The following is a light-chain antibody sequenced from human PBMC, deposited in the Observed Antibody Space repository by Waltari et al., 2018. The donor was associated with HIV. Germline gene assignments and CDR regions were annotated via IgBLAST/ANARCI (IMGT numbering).Light chain of an antibody. J-gene: IGLJ3*02. CDR2: FIS. CDR1: NIACNS. V-gene: IGLV3-21*04. CDR3: QVWDSTNHHVV. Sequence: SYVLTQPPSVSVAPGAAATISSGGWNIACNSVHWSRQHPGQDPVLVIRFISERPAGIPDRFSGSTSGNTATLTISRVEVGDEADYYCQVWDSTNHHVVFGGWTELTVL.